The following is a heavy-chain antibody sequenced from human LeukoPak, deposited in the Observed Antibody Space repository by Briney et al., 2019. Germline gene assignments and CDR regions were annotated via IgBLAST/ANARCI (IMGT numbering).Heavy chain of an antibody. V-gene: IGHV3-23*01. Sequence: GGSLRLSCAASGFTFSSYAMSWVRQAPGKGLEWVSAISGSGGSTYYADSVKGRFTISRDNSKNTLYLQMNSLRAEDAAVYYCAKDLVVVPATGFDYWGQGTLVTVSS. D-gene: IGHD2-2*01. CDR3: AKDLVVVPATGFDY. J-gene: IGHJ4*02. CDR1: GFTFSSYA. CDR2: ISGSGGST.